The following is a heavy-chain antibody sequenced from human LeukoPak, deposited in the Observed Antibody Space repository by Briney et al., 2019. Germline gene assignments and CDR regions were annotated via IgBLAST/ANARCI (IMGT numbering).Heavy chain of an antibody. Sequence: GGSLRLSCAASAFTFSTYAMTWVRQAPGKGLEWVSAISGSGTGTYYADSVKGRFTISRDNSKNTLHLQMDSLRAEDTAVYYCAKNRALTPFYDYWGQGTLVTVSS. CDR2: ISGSGTGT. CDR1: AFTFSTYA. V-gene: IGHV3-23*01. CDR3: AKNRALTPFYDY. D-gene: IGHD4-23*01. J-gene: IGHJ4*02.